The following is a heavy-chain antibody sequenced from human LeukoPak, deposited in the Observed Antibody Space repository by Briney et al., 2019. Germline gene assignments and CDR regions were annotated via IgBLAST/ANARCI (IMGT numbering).Heavy chain of an antibody. CDR2: IYYSGST. V-gene: IGHV4-59*01. CDR3: ARDRGNPHSGSFFFDY. D-gene: IGHD3-10*01. Sequence: SETLSLTCTVSGGSISSYYWSWIRQPPGKGLEWIGYIYYSGSTNYNPSLKSRVTISVDTSKNQFSLKLSSVTAADTAVYYCARDRGNPHSGSFFFDYWGQGTLVTVSS. J-gene: IGHJ4*02. CDR1: GGSISSYY.